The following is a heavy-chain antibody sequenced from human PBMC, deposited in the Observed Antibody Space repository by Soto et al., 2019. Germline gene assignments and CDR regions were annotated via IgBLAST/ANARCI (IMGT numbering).Heavy chain of an antibody. CDR3: ARGRAARRFLVNYYYYMDV. D-gene: IGHD6-6*01. CDR1: GGSFSGYY. Sequence: PSETLSLTCAVYGGSFSGYYWSWIRQPPGKGLEWIGEINHSGSTNYNPSLKSRVTISVDTSKNQFSLKLSSVTAADTAVYYCARGRAARRFLVNYYYYMDVWGKGTTVTVSS. V-gene: IGHV4-34*01. J-gene: IGHJ6*03. CDR2: INHSGST.